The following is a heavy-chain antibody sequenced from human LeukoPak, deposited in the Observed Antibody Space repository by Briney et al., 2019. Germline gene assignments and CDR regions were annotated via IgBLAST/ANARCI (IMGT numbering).Heavy chain of an antibody. CDR2: INHSGST. J-gene: IGHJ6*02. CDR1: GGSFSGYY. Sequence: SETLSLTCAVYGGSFSGYYWSWIRQPPGKGLEWIGEINHSGSTNYNPSLKSRVTISVDTSKNQFSLKLSSVTAADTAVYYCARAPINYYYDSLYGMDVWGQGTTVTVSS. V-gene: IGHV4-34*01. D-gene: IGHD3-22*01. CDR3: ARAPINYYYDSLYGMDV.